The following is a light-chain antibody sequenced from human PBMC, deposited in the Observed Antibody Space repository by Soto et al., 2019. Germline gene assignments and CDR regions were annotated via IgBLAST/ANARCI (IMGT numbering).Light chain of an antibody. Sequence: QSALTQPPSVSAAPGQTVTISCFGSSSNIGNNYVSWYQQLPGTAPKLLIYDNYKRPSGIPDRFSGSKSGTSATLGITGLQTGDEAGYYCGTWDSSLTAAVFGGGTQLTVL. CDR1: SSNIGNNY. V-gene: IGLV1-51*01. CDR2: DNY. J-gene: IGLJ7*01. CDR3: GTWDSSLTAAV.